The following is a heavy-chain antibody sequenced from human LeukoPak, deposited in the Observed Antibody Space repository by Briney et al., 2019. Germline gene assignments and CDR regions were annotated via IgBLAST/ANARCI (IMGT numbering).Heavy chain of an antibody. D-gene: IGHD6-6*01. J-gene: IGHJ4*02. CDR1: GYTFTGYA. V-gene: IGHV1-2*02. CDR3: ARFSIAARPDYFDY. Sequence: ASVKVSCKASGYTFTGYAIHWVRQAPGQGLEWMGWINPNSGGTNYAQKFQGRVTMTRDTSISTAYMELSRLRSDDTAVYYCARFSIAARPDYFDYWGQGTLVTVSS. CDR2: INPNSGGT.